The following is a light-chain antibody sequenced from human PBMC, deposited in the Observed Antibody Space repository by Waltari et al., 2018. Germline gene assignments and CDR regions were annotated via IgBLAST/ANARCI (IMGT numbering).Light chain of an antibody. CDR3: QQGYSTPRT. V-gene: IGKV1-39*01. CDR2: AAS. CDR1: QSISSF. Sequence: DIQMTQSPVSLSASVGDRVPITCRASQSISSFLNWYQQKPGKAPKLLIYAASSLQSGVPSRFSGGGSGTDFTLTISSLQPEDFATYYCQQGYSTPRTFGQGTKVEIK. J-gene: IGKJ1*01.